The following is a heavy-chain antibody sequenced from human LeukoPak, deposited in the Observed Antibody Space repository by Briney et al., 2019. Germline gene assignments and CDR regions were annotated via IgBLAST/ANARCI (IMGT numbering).Heavy chain of an antibody. Sequence: GGSLRLSCAASGFTFSSYGMHWVRQAPGKGLEWVAVISYDGSNKYYADSVKGRFTISRDNSKNTLYLQMNSLRVEDTAVYYCAKDRSGYGSGSYSFDYWGQGTLVTVSS. CDR2: ISYDGSNK. CDR1: GFTFSSYG. CDR3: AKDRSGYGSGSYSFDY. D-gene: IGHD3-10*01. J-gene: IGHJ4*02. V-gene: IGHV3-30*18.